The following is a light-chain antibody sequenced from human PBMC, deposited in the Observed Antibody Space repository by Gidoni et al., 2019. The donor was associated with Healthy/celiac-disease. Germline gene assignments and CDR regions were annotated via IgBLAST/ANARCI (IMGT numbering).Light chain of an antibody. CDR2: GAS. Sequence: EIVLKQSPGTLSLSPGERATLSCRASQSVNSSYLAWYQQKPGQAPRLLIYGASSRATGIPDRFSGSGSGTDFTLTISRLEPEDFAGYYCQQYGSSPRTFGQGTKVEIK. J-gene: IGKJ1*01. CDR1: QSVNSSY. V-gene: IGKV3-20*01. CDR3: QQYGSSPRT.